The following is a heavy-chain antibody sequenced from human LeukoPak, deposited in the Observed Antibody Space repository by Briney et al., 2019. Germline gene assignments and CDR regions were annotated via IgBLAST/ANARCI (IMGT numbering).Heavy chain of an antibody. CDR1: VGTFNSFA. CDR3: ARIKSPAPQDYYDSSGHAFDI. Sequence: SVKVSCKASVGTFNSFAFSWVRQAPGQGLEWIAGIIPIFRTTHYAPKFLGRVTITADKSTSTAYMELSSLRSEDTAVYYCARIKSPAPQDYYDSSGHAFDIWGLGTMVTVSS. J-gene: IGHJ3*02. V-gene: IGHV1-69*06. D-gene: IGHD3-22*01. CDR2: IIPIFRTT.